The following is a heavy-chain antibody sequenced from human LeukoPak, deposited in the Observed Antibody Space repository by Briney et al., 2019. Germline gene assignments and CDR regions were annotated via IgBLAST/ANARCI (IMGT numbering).Heavy chain of an antibody. V-gene: IGHV1-69*13. CDR2: IIPIFGTA. J-gene: IGHJ5*02. CDR3: ARVRGPYYYGSGRYWEP. D-gene: IGHD3-10*01. CDR1: GGTFSIYA. Sequence: VASVKVSCKASGGTFSIYAISWVRQAPGQGLEWMGGIIPIFGTANYAQKFQGRVTITADESTSTAYMELSSLRSEDTAVYYCARVRGPYYYGSGRYWEPWGQGTLVTVSS.